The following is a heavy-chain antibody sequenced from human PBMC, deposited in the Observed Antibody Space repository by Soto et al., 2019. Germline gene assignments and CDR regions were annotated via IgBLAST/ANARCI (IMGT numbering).Heavy chain of an antibody. Sequence: GGSLRLSCAASGFTFSSYWMSWVRQAPGKGLEWVANIKQDGSEKYYVDSVKGRFTISRDNAKNPLYLQMNSLRAEDTAVYYCARDLIWGSGDAFDIWGQGTMVTVSS. CDR3: ARDLIWGSGDAFDI. CDR1: GFTFSSYW. V-gene: IGHV3-7*03. J-gene: IGHJ3*02. CDR2: IKQDGSEK. D-gene: IGHD7-27*01.